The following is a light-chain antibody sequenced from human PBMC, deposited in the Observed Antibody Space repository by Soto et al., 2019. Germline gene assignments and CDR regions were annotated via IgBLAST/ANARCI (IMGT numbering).Light chain of an antibody. CDR3: VLLYGGAWV. CDR2: RTS. Sequence: QAVVTQEPSLTVTPGGTVTLTCALTTGAVTSDYYPNWFQRKPGQALRTLIYRTSNKHSWTPARFSGSLLGGKAALTLSGVQPEDEADYYCVLLYGGAWVFGGGTKLTVL. J-gene: IGLJ3*02. V-gene: IGLV7-43*01. CDR1: TGAVTSDYY.